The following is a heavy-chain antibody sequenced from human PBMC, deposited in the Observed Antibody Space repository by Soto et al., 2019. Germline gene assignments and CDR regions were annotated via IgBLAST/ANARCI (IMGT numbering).Heavy chain of an antibody. D-gene: IGHD2-21*02. J-gene: IGHJ6*02. CDR1: GFSFSSYG. V-gene: IGHV3-33*01. CDR2: IWSDGSNK. CDR3: VRDHQQYCGGDCDYGMDV. Sequence: QVQLVESGGGVVQPGRSLRLSCAVSGFSFSSYGMNWVRQAPGKGLEWVAVIWSDGSNKYYGDTVKGRFTISRDNSKNTXXLQMNSLRVEDTAVYYCVRDHQQYCGGDCDYGMDVWGQGTTVTVSS.